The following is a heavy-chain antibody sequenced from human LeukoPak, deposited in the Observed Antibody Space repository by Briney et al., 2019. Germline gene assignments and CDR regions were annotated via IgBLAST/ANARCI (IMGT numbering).Heavy chain of an antibody. J-gene: IGHJ4*02. V-gene: IGHV4-39*01. CDR2: FYYSGSV. Sequence: SETLSLTCTVSGASISSSSYYWGWIRQPPGKGLEWIGTFYYSGSVRYNPSLKSRVTISVDTSKNQFSLKLSSVTAADTAVYYCARTVYSGYDSIDYWGQGTLVTVSS. CDR1: GASISSSSYY. D-gene: IGHD5-12*01. CDR3: ARTVYSGYDSIDY.